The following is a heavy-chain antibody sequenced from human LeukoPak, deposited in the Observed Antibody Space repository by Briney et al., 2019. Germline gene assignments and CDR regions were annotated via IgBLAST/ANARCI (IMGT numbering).Heavy chain of an antibody. D-gene: IGHD3-10*01. V-gene: IGHV4-59*01. J-gene: IGHJ4*02. Sequence: SETLSLTCTVSGGSISNFYWSWIRQPPGKGLEWIGYIYYSGSTNYNPSLKSRVTISVDTSKNQFSLKLNSVTAADTAVYYCARVGLGDHGEFGYWGQGTLVTVSS. CDR3: ARVGLGDHGEFGY. CDR2: IYYSGST. CDR1: GGSISNFY.